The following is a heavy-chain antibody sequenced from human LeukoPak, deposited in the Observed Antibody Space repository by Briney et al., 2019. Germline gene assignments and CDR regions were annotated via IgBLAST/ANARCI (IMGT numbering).Heavy chain of an antibody. CDR3: AREGLSIVGVPAAMYAFDI. J-gene: IGHJ3*02. Sequence: PSETLPLTCTVSGASISNYYWSWIRQPAGKGLEWIGRIYISESTNYNPSLKSRVTMSVDTSKNQFSLKLRSVTAADTAVYYCAREGLSIVGVPAAMYAFDIWGQGTMVTVSS. V-gene: IGHV4-4*07. D-gene: IGHD2-2*01. CDR2: IYISEST. CDR1: GASISNYY.